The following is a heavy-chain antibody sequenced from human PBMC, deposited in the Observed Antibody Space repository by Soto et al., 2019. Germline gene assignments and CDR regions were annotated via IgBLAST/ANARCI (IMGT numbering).Heavy chain of an antibody. D-gene: IGHD3-10*01. V-gene: IGHV4-59*13. CDR2: IYYSGST. CDR1: GGSISSYY. J-gene: IGHJ5*02. Sequence: SETLSLTCTVSGGSISSYYWSWIRQPPGKGLEWIGYIYYSGSTNYNPSLKSRVTISVDTSKNQFSLKLSSVTAADTAVYYCARWGPPAYGSGSYYKNWFAPCGQGTLVTVSS. CDR3: ARWGPPAYGSGSYYKNWFAP.